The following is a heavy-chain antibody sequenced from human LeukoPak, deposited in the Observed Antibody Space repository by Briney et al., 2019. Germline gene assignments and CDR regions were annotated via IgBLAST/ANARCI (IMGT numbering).Heavy chain of an antibody. CDR1: GFTFSSYA. J-gene: IGHJ5*02. Sequence: GGSLRLSCAASGFTFSSYAMSWVRQAPEKGLEWVSAISGSGGSTYYADSVKGRFTISRDNSQNTLYLQMNSLRAEDTAVYYCTKDPNGDYVGAFDPWGQGTLVTVSS. V-gene: IGHV3-23*01. D-gene: IGHD4-17*01. CDR2: ISGSGGST. CDR3: TKDPNGDYVGAFDP.